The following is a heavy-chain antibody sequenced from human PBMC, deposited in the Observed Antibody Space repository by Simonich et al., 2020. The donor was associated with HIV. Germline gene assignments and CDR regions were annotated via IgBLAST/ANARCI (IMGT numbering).Heavy chain of an antibody. D-gene: IGHD3-22*01. V-gene: IGHV3-72*01. CDR1: GFTFIDHY. J-gene: IGHJ3*02. CDR2: TSNKANSYTT. Sequence: EVQVVESGGGLVQPGGSLRLSCAASGFTFIDHYMDWVRQAPGKGLGGVGRTSNKANSYTTEYAASVKGRFTISRDDSKNSLYLQMNSLNTEDTAVYYCARGGRVVITENAFDIWGQGTMVTVSS. CDR3: ARGGRVVITENAFDI.